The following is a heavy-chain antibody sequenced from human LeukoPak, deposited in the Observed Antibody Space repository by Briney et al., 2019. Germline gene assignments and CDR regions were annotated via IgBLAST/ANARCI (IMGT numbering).Heavy chain of an antibody. D-gene: IGHD4-17*01. J-gene: IGHJ4*02. Sequence: SETLSLTCAFYGESFSGYFWSWIRQPPGKGLEWIGEISHGGSTSYSPSLNSRVTISLDTSKNQFSLKLTSVTAADTGDYYCASFDYGDYHFDSWGQGTLVTVS. CDR1: GESFSGYF. CDR2: ISHGGST. CDR3: ASFDYGDYHFDS. V-gene: IGHV4-34*01.